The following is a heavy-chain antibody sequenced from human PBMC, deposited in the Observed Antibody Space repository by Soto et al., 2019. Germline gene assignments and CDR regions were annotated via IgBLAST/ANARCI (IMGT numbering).Heavy chain of an antibody. CDR2: ISSSSSTI. D-gene: IGHD2-15*01. CDR3: ARDASLVVVAATPSAFDI. V-gene: IGHV3-48*01. J-gene: IGHJ3*02. CDR1: GFTFSSYS. Sequence: GGSLRLSCAASGFTFSSYSMNWVRQAPGKGLEWVSYISSSSSTIYYADSVKGRFTISRDNAKNSLYLQMNSLRAEDTAVYYCARDASLVVVAATPSAFDIWGQGTMVTVSS.